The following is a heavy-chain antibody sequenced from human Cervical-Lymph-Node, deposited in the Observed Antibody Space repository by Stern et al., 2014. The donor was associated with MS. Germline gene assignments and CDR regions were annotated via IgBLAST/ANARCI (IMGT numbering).Heavy chain of an antibody. CDR3: ARRRGGYYYGVDV. CDR2: IYYTGST. D-gene: IGHD3-16*01. Sequence: VQLEESGPGLVKPSETLSLTCTVSGGSISNYYWSWIRQPPGKGLEWIGYIYYTGSTNYHPSLKSGVPIPVDPPKTQSPVKLSSVTAADTAVYYCARRRGGYYYGVDVWGQGTTVTVSS. J-gene: IGHJ6*02. V-gene: IGHV4-59*08. CDR1: GGSISNYY.